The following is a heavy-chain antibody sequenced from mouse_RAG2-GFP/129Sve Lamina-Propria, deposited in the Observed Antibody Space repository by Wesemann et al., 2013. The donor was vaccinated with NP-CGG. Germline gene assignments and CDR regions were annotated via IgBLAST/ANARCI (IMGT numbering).Heavy chain of an antibody. Sequence: EYAGYISYSGSTYYNPSLKSRISITRDTSKNQYYLQLNSVTTEDTATYYCARNTIYGNYPFDYWGQGTTLTVSS. D-gene: IGHD2-1*01. CDR3: ARNTIYGNYPFDY. V-gene: IGHV3-8*01. J-gene: IGHJ2*01. CDR2: ISYSGST.